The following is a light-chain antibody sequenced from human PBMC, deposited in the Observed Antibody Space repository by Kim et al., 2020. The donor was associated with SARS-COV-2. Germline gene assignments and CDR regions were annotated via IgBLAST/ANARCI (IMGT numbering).Light chain of an antibody. Sequence: KAVTRSCTRSSGSIAGNYVQWYQQRPGSVPPIVIYEDNQRPSGVPDRFSGSIDSSANSASLTISGLKTEDEADYYCQSSDSGTLWVFGGGTKLTVL. V-gene: IGLV6-57*03. J-gene: IGLJ3*02. CDR1: SGSIAGNY. CDR3: QSSDSGTLWV. CDR2: EDN.